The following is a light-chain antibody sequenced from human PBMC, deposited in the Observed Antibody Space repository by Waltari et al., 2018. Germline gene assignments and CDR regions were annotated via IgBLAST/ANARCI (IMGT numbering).Light chain of an antibody. J-gene: IGKJ2*01. CDR1: QSVDNY. CDR2: AAS. Sequence: DIQMTQSPSSLSASVGYRVAITCRASQSVDNYLNWYRQRPGKAPELLIYAASSLQGGVPSRFTGSGYGTDFTLTISSLQSEDFATYYCQQSYSMPRTFGQGTKLEI. V-gene: IGKV1-39*01. CDR3: QQSYSMPRT.